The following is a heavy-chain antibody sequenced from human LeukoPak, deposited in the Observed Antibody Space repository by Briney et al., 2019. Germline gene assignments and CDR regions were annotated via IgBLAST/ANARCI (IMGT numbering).Heavy chain of an antibody. J-gene: IGHJ4*02. CDR3: ARAQSGYEPFDY. V-gene: IGHV4-4*02. D-gene: IGHD5-12*01. CDR2: IYHSGST. Sequence: PSETQSLTCAVSGGSISSSNWWSWVRQPPGKGLEWIGEIYHSGSTNYNPSLKSRVTISVDKSKNQFSLKLSSVTAADTAVYYCARAQSGYEPFDYWGQGTLVTVSS. CDR1: GGSISSSNW.